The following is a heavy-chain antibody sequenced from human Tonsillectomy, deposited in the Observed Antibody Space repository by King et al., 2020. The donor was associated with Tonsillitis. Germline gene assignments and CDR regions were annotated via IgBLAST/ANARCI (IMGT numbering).Heavy chain of an antibody. D-gene: IGHD3-3*02. Sequence: VQLVESGGGLVQPGGSLRLSCVASGFTFNNYAMTWVRQAPGKGLEWVSAISGSGGGTYYADSVKGRFTFSRDNSKNTLYLKMNSLRAEDTDVYYCAEGLSSSIWDVLDIWGQGTMVTVSS. CDR2: ISGSGGGT. CDR1: GFTFNNYA. J-gene: IGHJ3*02. CDR3: AEGLSSSIWDVLDI. V-gene: IGHV3-23*04.